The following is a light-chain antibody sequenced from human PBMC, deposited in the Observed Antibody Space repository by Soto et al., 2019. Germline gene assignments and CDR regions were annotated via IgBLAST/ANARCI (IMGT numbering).Light chain of an antibody. Sequence: PGERVTLSCRAGQSVSCNSLTWYQKKPAQAPGLLMNGASSRATGIPDRFSGSGSGTDFTLTISRLEPEDFAVYYCQQYGSSPPITFGQGTRLEIK. CDR1: QSVSCNS. CDR3: QQYGSSPPIT. V-gene: IGKV3-20*01. CDR2: GAS. J-gene: IGKJ5*01.